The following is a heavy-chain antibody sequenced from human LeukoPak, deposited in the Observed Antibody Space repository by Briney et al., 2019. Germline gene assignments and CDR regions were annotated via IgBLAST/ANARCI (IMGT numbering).Heavy chain of an antibody. V-gene: IGHV3-30*18. Sequence: GGSLRLSCAASGFTFSSYGMHWVRQAPGKGLEWVAVISYDGSSKYYADSVKGRFTISRDNSKNTLYLQMNSLRDEDTAVYYCAKDRITMVRGVFYFDYWGQGPLVTVSS. J-gene: IGHJ4*02. CDR3: AKDRITMVRGVFYFDY. D-gene: IGHD3-10*01. CDR2: ISYDGSSK. CDR1: GFTFSSYG.